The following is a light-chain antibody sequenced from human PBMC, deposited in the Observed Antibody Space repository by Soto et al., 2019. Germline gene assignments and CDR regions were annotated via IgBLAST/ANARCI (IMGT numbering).Light chain of an antibody. CDR1: EDISNY. CDR2: GAS. V-gene: IGKV1-27*01. Sequence: DIQMTQSPSSLSASVGDRVTITCRASEDISNYLAWYQQKPGKVPKLLIYGASTLQSGVPSRFSGSGSGTEFTLTISSLQTEDVATYYCQNYNRVPWPFGQGTKVESK. CDR3: QNYNRVPWP. J-gene: IGKJ1*01.